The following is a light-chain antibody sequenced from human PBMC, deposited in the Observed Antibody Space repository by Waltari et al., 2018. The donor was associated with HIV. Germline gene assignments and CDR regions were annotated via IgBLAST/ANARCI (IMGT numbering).Light chain of an antibody. V-gene: IGLV2-23*02. CDR3: CSYADSPPYV. Sequence: QSALPQPASVSGSPGQSITLSCTGTSSDLGSYNFFPWYQQHPGKAPKLMVYEVIKRPSGVSNRFSGSKSGNTASLTISGLQAEDEADYYCCSYADSPPYVFGTGTKVTVL. CDR2: EVI. CDR1: SSDLGSYNF. J-gene: IGLJ1*01.